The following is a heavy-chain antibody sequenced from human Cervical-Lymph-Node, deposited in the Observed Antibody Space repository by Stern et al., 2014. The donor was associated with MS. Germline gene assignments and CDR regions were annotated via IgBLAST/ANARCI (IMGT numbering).Heavy chain of an antibody. D-gene: IGHD4/OR15-4a*01. CDR1: GYIFTNYG. V-gene: IGHV1-18*01. J-gene: IGHJ4*02. Sequence: QDQLVESGAEVKKPGASVKVSCKASGYIFTNYGISWVRQAPGQGLEWMGWITAYNGNTKYAQKFQDRVTLTTDTSTSTVYMEVRSLRSDDTAIYYCARRALHYGAYYFDHWGQGTLVTVSS. CDR3: ARRALHYGAYYFDH. CDR2: ITAYNGNT.